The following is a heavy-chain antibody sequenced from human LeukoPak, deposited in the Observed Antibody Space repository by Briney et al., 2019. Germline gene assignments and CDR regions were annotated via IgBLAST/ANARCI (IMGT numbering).Heavy chain of an antibody. CDR2: IYPVDSDT. J-gene: IGHJ4*02. Sequence: SGESLKISCKGSGYSFTSYWIGWVRQMPGKGLEWMGIIYPVDSDTRYSPSFQGQVTISADKSISTAYLQWSSLKASDTAMYYCARLLVVVNWYYFDCWGQGTLVTVSS. D-gene: IGHD3-22*01. V-gene: IGHV5-51*01. CDR3: ARLLVVVNWYYFDC. CDR1: GYSFTSYW.